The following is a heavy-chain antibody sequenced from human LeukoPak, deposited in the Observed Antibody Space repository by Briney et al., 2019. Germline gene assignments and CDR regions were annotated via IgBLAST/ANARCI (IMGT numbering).Heavy chain of an antibody. D-gene: IGHD3-22*01. Sequence: ASVKVSCKASGYTFISYGISWVRQAPGQGLEWMGWINPNSGGTNYAQKFQGRVTMTRDTSISTAYMELSRLRSDDTAVYYCARDGNGLGDSSGYYYSGTFDIWGQGTMVTVSS. CDR3: ARDGNGLGDSSGYYYSGTFDI. CDR1: GYTFISYG. J-gene: IGHJ3*02. CDR2: INPNSGGT. V-gene: IGHV1-2*02.